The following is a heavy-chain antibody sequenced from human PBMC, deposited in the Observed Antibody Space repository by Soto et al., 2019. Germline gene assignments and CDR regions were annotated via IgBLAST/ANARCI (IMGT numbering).Heavy chain of an antibody. V-gene: IGHV6-1*01. CDR3: ARDRSPGSRSWYDY. D-gene: IGHD6-13*01. J-gene: IGHJ4*02. CDR2: TYYGSKWYN. Sequence: PSQTLSLTCAISGDSVSSNSAAWNWIRQSPSRGLEWLGRTYYGSKWYNDYAVSVKSRITINPDTSKNQFSLQMHSVPPEDTAVYYCARDRSPGSRSWYDYWGQGTLVTVSS. CDR1: GDSVSSNSAA.